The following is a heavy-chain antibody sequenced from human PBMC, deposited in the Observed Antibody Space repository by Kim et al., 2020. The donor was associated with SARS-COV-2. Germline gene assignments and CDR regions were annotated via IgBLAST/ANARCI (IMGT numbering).Heavy chain of an antibody. V-gene: IGHV4-59*08. CDR2: MSFTGTA. CDR1: GGSISFYY. D-gene: IGHD3-16*01. Sequence: SETLSLTCSVSGGSISFYYWSWIRQPRGKGLEWIGYMSFTGTASYSPSLKGRVTMSVDTSHNHFSLSLSSLTAADTAVYYCARHLGGQYLYGLDVWGQGTTVTVSS. CDR3: ARHLGGQYLYGLDV. J-gene: IGHJ6*02.